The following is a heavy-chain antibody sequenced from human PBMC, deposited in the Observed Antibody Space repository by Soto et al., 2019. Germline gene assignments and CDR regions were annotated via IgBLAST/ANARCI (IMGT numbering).Heavy chain of an antibody. CDR2: IYHSGST. Sequence: SETLSLTCAVSDGSISSGGYSWSWIRQPPGKGLEWIGYIYHSGSTYYNPSLKSRVTISVDRSKNQFSLKLSSVTAADTAVYYCAAGGGLPRYYWGQGTLVIVSS. V-gene: IGHV4-30-2*01. CDR3: AAGGGLPRYY. CDR1: DGSISSGGYS. J-gene: IGHJ4*02. D-gene: IGHD5-12*01.